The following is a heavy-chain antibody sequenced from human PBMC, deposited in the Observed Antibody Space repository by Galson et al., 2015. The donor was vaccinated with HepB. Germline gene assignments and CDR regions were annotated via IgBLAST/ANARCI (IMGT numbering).Heavy chain of an antibody. Sequence: SLRLSCAASGFTFSSYAMHWVRQAPGKGLEWVAVISYDGSNKYYADSVKGRFTISRDNSKNTLYLQMNSLRAEDTAVYYCARGAQHDYGDSGDAFDIWGQGTMVTVSS. J-gene: IGHJ3*02. V-gene: IGHV3-30-3*01. D-gene: IGHD4-17*01. CDR2: ISYDGSNK. CDR3: ARGAQHDYGDSGDAFDI. CDR1: GFTFSSYA.